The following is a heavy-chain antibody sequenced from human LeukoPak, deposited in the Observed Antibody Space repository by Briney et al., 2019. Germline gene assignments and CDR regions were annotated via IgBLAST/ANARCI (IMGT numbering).Heavy chain of an antibody. J-gene: IGHJ4*02. Sequence: ASVKVSCKASGYTFTSYYMHWVRQAPGQGLEWMRIITTSGGSTNYAQNFQGRVTMTRDTSTSTVYMELTSLGSEDTAVYYCARVRTIAAVGPDFDFWGQGTLVTVSS. CDR2: ITTSGGST. D-gene: IGHD6-13*01. CDR3: ARVRTIAAVGPDFDF. CDR1: GYTFTSYY. V-gene: IGHV1-46*01.